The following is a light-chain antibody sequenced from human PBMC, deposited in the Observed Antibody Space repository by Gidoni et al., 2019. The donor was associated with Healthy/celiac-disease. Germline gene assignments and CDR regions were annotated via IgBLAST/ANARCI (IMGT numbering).Light chain of an antibody. CDR2: GAS. V-gene: IGKV3-20*01. Sequence: EIVLTQSPGTLSLSPGERATLSCRARQSVSSSYLAWYQQKPGQAPRLLIYGASSRATGIPDRFSGSGSGTDFTLTISRLEPEDVAVYYCQQYGSSPPITFGQGTRLEIK. CDR3: QQYGSSPPIT. J-gene: IGKJ5*01. CDR1: QSVSSSY.